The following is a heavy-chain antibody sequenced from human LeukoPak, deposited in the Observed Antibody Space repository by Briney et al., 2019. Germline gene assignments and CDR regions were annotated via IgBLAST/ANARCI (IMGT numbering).Heavy chain of an antibody. V-gene: IGHV3-15*01. CDR2: IKSKTDGGTT. J-gene: IGHJ4*02. CDR3: TTEEGY. Sequence: GGSLRFSGAAPEFTFINAGMSWFRQAPGKGLEWVGRIKSKTDGGTTDYAAPVKGRFTISRDDSKNTLYLQMNSLKTEDTAVYYCTTEEGYWGQGTLVTVSS. CDR1: EFTFINAG.